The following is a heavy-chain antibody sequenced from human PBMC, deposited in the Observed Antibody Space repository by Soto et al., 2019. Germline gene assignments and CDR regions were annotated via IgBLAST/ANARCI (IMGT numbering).Heavy chain of an antibody. D-gene: IGHD6-6*01. J-gene: IGHJ4*02. CDR1: GGTFSSRS. Sequence: SVKVSCKASGGTFSSRSMSWGRQAPGQGLEWMGGIIPIFGTANYAQKFQGRVTITADESTSTAYMELSSLRSEDTAVYYCARVPHSSSETYYFDYWGQGTLVTVSS. CDR2: IIPIFGTA. CDR3: ARVPHSSSETYYFDY. V-gene: IGHV1-69*13.